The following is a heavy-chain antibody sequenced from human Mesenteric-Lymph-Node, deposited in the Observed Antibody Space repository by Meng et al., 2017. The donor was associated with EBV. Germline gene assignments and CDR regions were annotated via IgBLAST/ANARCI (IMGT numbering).Heavy chain of an antibody. CDR3: ARANHGDGYFDN. J-gene: IGHJ4*02. CDR2: INYSGST. V-gene: IGHV4-61*01. CDR1: GASVSSRRYY. D-gene: IGHD3-10*01. Sequence: VQFREAGPGLVNPSETLALRCTGSGASVSSRRYYWSWSRQPPGKGLEWIGQINYSGSTNYNPSLKSRVTVSVGTSKNEFSLKLTSVTAADAAVYYCARANHGDGYFDNWGQGTLVTVSS.